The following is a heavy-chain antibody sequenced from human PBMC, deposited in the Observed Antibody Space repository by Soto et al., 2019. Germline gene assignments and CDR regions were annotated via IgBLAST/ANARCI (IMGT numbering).Heavy chain of an antibody. CDR1: GDSISSINW. V-gene: IGHV4-4*02. J-gene: IGHJ5*01. CDR3: ARSSGCFAISLLDT. CDR2: VYHTGTT. D-gene: IGHD2-2*02. Sequence: SETLSLTCDVSGDSISSINWWIWVRQPPGKGLQWIGEVYHTGTTNYNPSLKSRVTISVDKSQNHFSLNVTSVTAADTAVYYCARSSGCFAISLLDTWGQGALVTVSS.